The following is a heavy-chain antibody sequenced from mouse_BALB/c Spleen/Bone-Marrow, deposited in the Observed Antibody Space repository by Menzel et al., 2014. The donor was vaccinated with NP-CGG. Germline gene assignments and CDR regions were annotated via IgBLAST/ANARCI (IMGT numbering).Heavy chain of an antibody. CDR1: GFTFSDYY. CDR2: ISDGGSYT. CDR3: ARDGNSEAMYY. J-gene: IGHJ4*01. V-gene: IGHV5-4*02. D-gene: IGHD2-1*01. Sequence: EAQRVESGGGLVKPGGSLKLSCAASGFTFSDYYMYWVRQTTEKKLEWVATISDGGSYTYYPDSVKGRFTISRDNAKNNLYLQMSSLKSEDTAMYYCARDGNSEAMYYWGQGTSVTVAA.